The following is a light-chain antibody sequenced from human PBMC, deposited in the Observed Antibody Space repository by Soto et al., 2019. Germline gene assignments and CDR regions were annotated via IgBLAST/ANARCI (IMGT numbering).Light chain of an antibody. CDR1: QRVSRN. J-gene: IGKJ1*01. CDR2: GAS. V-gene: IGKV3-15*01. Sequence: EIVLTQSPATLSLSPGERATLSCRASQRVSRNLAWYQQKPGQAPRLLIYGASTRATGIPARFSGSGSGTEFTLTISSLQSEDFAVYYCQQYNNWPPWTFGQGTRWIS. CDR3: QQYNNWPPWT.